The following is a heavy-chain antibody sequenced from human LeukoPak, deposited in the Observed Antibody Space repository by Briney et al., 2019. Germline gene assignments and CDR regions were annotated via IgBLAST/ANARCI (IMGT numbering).Heavy chain of an antibody. CDR2: IIPIFGTA. D-gene: IGHD3-3*01. CDR1: GGTFSSYA. J-gene: IGHJ6*03. V-gene: IGHV1-69*13. Sequence: SVKVSCKASGGTFSSYAISWVRQAPGQGLEWMGGIIPIFGTANYAQKFQGRVTITADESTSTAYMELSSLRSEDTAVYYCPRGTNVITIFGLVTPNYDYYYMVVRGKGTTVTVSS. CDR3: PRGTNVITIFGLVTPNYDYYYMVV.